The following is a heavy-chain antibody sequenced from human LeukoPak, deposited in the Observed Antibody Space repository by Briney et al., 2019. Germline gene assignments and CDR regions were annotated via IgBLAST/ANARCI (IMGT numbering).Heavy chain of an antibody. Sequence: GASVTLSCKASGYTFTSYDINWVRQATGQGLEWMGWMNPTSGNTGYAQKFQGRVTMTRNTSISTAYMELSSLRSEDTAVYYCARVYYDFWSGYYVDLFDYWGQGTLVTVPS. CDR2: MNPTSGNT. CDR1: GYTFTSYD. D-gene: IGHD3-3*01. V-gene: IGHV1-8*01. CDR3: ARVYYDFWSGYYVDLFDY. J-gene: IGHJ4*02.